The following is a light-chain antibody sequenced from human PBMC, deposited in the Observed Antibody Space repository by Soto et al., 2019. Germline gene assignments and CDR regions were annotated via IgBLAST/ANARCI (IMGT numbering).Light chain of an antibody. J-gene: IGLJ2*01. CDR3: AAWDDSLSAL. Sequence: QSVLTQPPSASGTPGQRVTISCSGSSSNIGSNYVYWYQQLPGTAPKLLIYRNNQRPSGVPDQFSGSKSGTSASLAISGLRSEDEADYYCAAWDDSLSALFGGWTKVTVL. V-gene: IGLV1-47*01. CDR1: SSNIGSNY. CDR2: RNN.